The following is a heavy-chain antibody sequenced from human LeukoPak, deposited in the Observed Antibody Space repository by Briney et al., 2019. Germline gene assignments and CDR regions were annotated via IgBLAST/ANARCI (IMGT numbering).Heavy chain of an antibody. CDR2: INPNSGGT. Sequence: GASVKVSCKASGYTFTGYYMHWVRQAPGQGLEWMGWINPNSGGTNYAQKFQGRVTMTRDTSISTAYMELSRLRSDDTAVYYRARAPPYYGSGSYYGDFDYWGQGTLVTVSS. CDR1: GYTFTGYY. D-gene: IGHD3-10*01. CDR3: ARAPPYYGSGSYYGDFDY. V-gene: IGHV1-2*02. J-gene: IGHJ4*02.